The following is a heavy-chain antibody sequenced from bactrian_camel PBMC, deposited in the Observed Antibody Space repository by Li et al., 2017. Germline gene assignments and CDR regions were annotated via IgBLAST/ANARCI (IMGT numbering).Heavy chain of an antibody. Sequence: QLVESGGGSAQTGGSLTLSCVASGLTASGYCVGWFRRPGKEREGVATIYTTSGTTHYADSVKGRFTVSKDSAKNTLYLQMNSLKPEDTAMYFCAAAGDAFLNWWRGLPDANEYYYWGQGTQVTVS. J-gene: IGHJ4*01. CDR3: AAAGDAFLNWWRGLPDANEYYY. CDR1: GLTASGYC. CDR2: IYTTSGTT. D-gene: IGHD7*01. V-gene: IGHV3S28*01.